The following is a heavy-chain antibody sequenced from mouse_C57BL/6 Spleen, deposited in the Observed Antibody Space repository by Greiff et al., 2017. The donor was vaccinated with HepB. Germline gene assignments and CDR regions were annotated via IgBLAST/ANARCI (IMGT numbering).Heavy chain of an antibody. J-gene: IGHJ2*01. CDR3: ARRHYDGYLSDYFDY. CDR1: GFSLSTSGMG. CDR2: IYWDDDK. V-gene: IGHV8-12*01. D-gene: IGHD2-3*01. Sequence: QVTLKESGPGILQSSQTLSLTCSFSGFSLSTSGMGVSWIRQPSGKGLEWLAHIYWDDDKRYNPSLKSRLTISKDTSRNQVFLKITSVDTSDTATYYCARRHYDGYLSDYFDYWGQGTTLTVSS.